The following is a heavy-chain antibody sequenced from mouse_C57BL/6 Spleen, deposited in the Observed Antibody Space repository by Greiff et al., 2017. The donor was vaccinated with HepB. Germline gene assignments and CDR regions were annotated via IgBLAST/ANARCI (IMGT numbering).Heavy chain of an antibody. CDR1: GFTFSDYG. V-gene: IGHV5-17*01. D-gene: IGHD1-1*01. CDR3: ARPYGSSYAMDY. J-gene: IGHJ4*01. Sequence: EVQGVESGGGLVKPGGSLKLSCAASGFTFSDYGMHWVRQAPEKGLEWVAYISSGSSTIYYADTVKGRFTISRDNAKNTLFLQMTSLRSEDTAMYYCARPYGSSYAMDYWSQGTSVTVSS. CDR2: ISSGSSTI.